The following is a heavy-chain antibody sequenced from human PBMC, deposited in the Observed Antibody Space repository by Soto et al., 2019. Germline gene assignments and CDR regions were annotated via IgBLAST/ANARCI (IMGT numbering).Heavy chain of an antibody. Sequence: ASVKVSCKASGYTFTSYYMHWVRQAPGQGLEWMGWINPNSGGTNYAQKFQGRVTMTRDTSISTAYMELSRLRSDDTAVYYCARFDWNYGRFFDYWGQGTLVTVSS. CDR3: ARFDWNYGRFFDY. CDR1: GYTFTSYY. V-gene: IGHV1-2*02. J-gene: IGHJ4*02. D-gene: IGHD1-7*01. CDR2: INPNSGGT.